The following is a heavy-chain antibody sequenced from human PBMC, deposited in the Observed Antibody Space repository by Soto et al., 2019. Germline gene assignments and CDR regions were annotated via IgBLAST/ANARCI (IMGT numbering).Heavy chain of an antibody. CDR2: IQYSGYS. V-gene: IGHV4-59*08. CDR3: ARHGFGTLHGLVDV. J-gene: IGHJ6*02. D-gene: IGHD3-10*01. CDR1: GDSLTNYY. Sequence: QVQLQESGPGLVKPSETLSLTCTVSGDSLTNYYCSWFRQPPGKGLEWIGYIQYSGYSAYNLSLKRRVPMSMDTSKTQSSLMLESVTATDTAVYYCARHGFGTLHGLVDVWGQGTTVIVSS.